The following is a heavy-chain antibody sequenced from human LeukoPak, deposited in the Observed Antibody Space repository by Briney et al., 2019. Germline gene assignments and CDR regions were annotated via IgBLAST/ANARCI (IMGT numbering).Heavy chain of an antibody. CDR1: GFTFSNAW. Sequence: GGSLRLSCAASGFTFSNAWMSWVRQAPGKGLEWVSYISTSSSTIYYADSVKGRFTISRDNAKNSLYLQMNSLRAEDTAVYYCARVGAYCTNGVCFIAYYFDYWGQGTLVTVSS. CDR3: ARVGAYCTNGVCFIAYYFDY. V-gene: IGHV3-48*01. D-gene: IGHD2-8*01. CDR2: ISTSSSTI. J-gene: IGHJ4*02.